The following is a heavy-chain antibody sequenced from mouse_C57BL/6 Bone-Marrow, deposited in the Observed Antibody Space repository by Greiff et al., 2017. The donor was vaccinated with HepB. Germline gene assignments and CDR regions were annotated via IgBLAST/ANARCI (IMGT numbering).Heavy chain of an antibody. CDR3: ARTGAQAPY. CDR2: IYPGDGDT. V-gene: IGHV1-82*01. Sequence: QVQLKESGPELVKPGASVKISCKASGYAFSSSWMNWVKQRPGKGLEWIGRIYPGDGDTNYNEKFKGKATLTADKSSSTAYMQLSSLTSEDSAVYFCARTGAQAPYWGQGTLVTVSA. D-gene: IGHD3-2*02. CDR1: GYAFSSSW. J-gene: IGHJ3*01.